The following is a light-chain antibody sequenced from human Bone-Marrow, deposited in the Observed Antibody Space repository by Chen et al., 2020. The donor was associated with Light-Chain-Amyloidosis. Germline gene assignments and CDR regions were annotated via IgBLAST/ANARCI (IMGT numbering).Light chain of an antibody. Sequence: EILLTQSPGTLSLSPGEGVTLSCRASQSVTGSHLAWYQQKPGQAPRLLIYAASTRATGVPDRFRGSGSGTDFTLTISRLEPEDFAVYYCQQYATSPWTFGRGTKVEMK. CDR3: QQYATSPWT. CDR2: AAS. V-gene: IGKV3-20*01. CDR1: QSVTGSH. J-gene: IGKJ1*01.